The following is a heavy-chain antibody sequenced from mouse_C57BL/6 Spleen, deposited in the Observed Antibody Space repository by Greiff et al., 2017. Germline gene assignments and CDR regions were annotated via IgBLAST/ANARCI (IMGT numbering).Heavy chain of an antibody. D-gene: IGHD2-1*01. V-gene: IGHV8-8*01. CDR3: ARMGGFPLLYYGNYTWFAY. Sequence: QVTLKESGPGILQPSQTLSLTCSFSGFSLSTFGMGVGWIRQPSGKGLEWLAHIWWDDDKYYNPALKSRRTISKDTSKNQVFLKIANVDTADTATYYCARMGGFPLLYYGNYTWFAYWGQGTLVTVSA. CDR2: IWWDDDK. CDR1: GFSLSTFGMG. J-gene: IGHJ3*01.